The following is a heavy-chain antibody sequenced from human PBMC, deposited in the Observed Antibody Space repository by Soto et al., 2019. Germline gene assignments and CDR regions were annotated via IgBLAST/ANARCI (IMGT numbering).Heavy chain of an antibody. V-gene: IGHV3-15*01. Sequence: GGSLRLSCAASGFAFKYARMTWVRQAPGKGLEWVGHIRSNIDGATTAYAAPVKGRFAISRDESKNTVDLQMNSLITEDTAVYYCTTDWGSGTHYARAFDVWGQGTMVTVSS. J-gene: IGHJ3*01. CDR1: GFAFKYAR. CDR3: TTDWGSGTHYARAFDV. CDR2: IRSNIDGATT. D-gene: IGHD3-16*01.